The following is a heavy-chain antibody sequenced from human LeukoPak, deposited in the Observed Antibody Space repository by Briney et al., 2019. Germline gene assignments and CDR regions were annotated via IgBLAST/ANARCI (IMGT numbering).Heavy chain of an antibody. CDR1: GGSFSGYY. Sequence: PSETLSLTCAVYGGSFSGYYWSWIRQPPGKGLEWIGEINHSGSTNYNPSLKSRVTISVDTSKNQFSLKLSSVTAADTAVYYCARGWVTYYYDSSGYYYFDYWGQGTLVTVSS. V-gene: IGHV4-34*01. CDR3: ARGWVTYYYDSSGYYYFDY. D-gene: IGHD3-22*01. CDR2: INHSGST. J-gene: IGHJ4*02.